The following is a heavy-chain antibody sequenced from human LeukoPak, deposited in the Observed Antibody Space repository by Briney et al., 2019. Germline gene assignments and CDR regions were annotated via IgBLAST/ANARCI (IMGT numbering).Heavy chain of an antibody. CDR2: IYYSGST. V-gene: IGHV4-39*07. J-gene: IGHJ4*02. Sequence: SETLSLTCTVSGGSISSSSYYWGWIRQPPGKGLEWIGSIYYSGSTYYNPSLKSRVTISVDTSKNQFSLKLSSVTAADTAVYYCARIPLGANTFDYWGQGTLVTVSS. CDR1: GGSISSSSYY. D-gene: IGHD1-26*01. CDR3: ARIPLGANTFDY.